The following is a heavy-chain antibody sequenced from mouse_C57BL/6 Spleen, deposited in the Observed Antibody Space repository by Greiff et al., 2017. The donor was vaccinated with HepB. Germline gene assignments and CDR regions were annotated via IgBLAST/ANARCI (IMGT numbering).Heavy chain of an antibody. CDR1: GYTFTDYY. CDR2: IYPGSGNT. Sequence: QVHVKQSGAELVRPGASVKLSCKASGYTFTDYYINWVKQRPGQGLEWIARIYPGSGNTYYNEKFKGKATLTAEKSSSTAYMQLSSLTSEDSAVYFCASWGDYGAWFAYWGQGTLVTVSA. CDR3: ASWGDYGAWFAY. D-gene: IGHD2-4*01. J-gene: IGHJ3*01. V-gene: IGHV1-76*01.